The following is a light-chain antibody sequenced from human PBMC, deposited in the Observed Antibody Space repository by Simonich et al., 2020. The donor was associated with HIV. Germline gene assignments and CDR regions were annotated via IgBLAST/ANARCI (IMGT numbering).Light chain of an antibody. J-gene: IGKJ4*01. CDR2: DAS. Sequence: DIQMTQYPFSLSAYVGDRVTITCQARQDISDFLNWYQQKPGKAPKLLIYDASNLENRVPSRFSGSGSGTDFTFTISSLQPEDIATYYCQEYDNLLALTFGGGTKVEIK. V-gene: IGKV1-33*01. CDR1: QDISDF. CDR3: QEYDNLLALT.